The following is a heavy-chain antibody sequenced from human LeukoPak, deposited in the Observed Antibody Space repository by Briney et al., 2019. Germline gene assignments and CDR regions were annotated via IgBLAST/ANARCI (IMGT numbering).Heavy chain of an antibody. J-gene: IGHJ3*02. CDR2: ISYDGSNK. Sequence: GRSLRLSCAASGFTFSSYGMHWVRQAPGKGLEWVAVISYDGSNKYYADSVKGRFTISRDNSKNTLYLQMNSLRAEDTAVYYCARGVIVVVITTKGIDAFDIWGQGTMVTVSS. CDR3: ARGVIVVVITTKGIDAFDI. CDR1: GFTFSSYG. D-gene: IGHD3-22*01. V-gene: IGHV3-30*03.